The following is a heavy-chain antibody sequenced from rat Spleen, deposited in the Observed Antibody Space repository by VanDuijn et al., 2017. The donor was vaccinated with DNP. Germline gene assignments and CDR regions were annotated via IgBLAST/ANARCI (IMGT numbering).Heavy chain of an antibody. V-gene: IGHV2-77*01. D-gene: IGHD1-3*01. CDR3: MVSTFAY. J-gene: IGHJ3*01. CDR2: IWGDGST. CDR1: GFSLTNYG. Sequence: QVQMKETGPGLVQTTQTLSVTCTVSGFSLTNYGVHWVRQAPGKGLEWMGIIWGDGSTNYNSTLKSALSIRRDTSKSQVFLTMNSLQTDDTAVYYCMVSTFAYWGQGTLVTVSS.